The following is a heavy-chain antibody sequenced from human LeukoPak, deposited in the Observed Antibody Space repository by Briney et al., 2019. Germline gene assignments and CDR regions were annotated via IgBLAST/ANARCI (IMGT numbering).Heavy chain of an antibody. CDR2: ISYDGSNK. Sequence: GGSLRLSCAASGFTFSSYAMHWVRQAPGKGLEWVAVISYDGSNKYYADSAKGRFAISRDNSKNTLYLQMSSLRAEDTAVYYCARETSPGLTGYQTDYWGQGTLVTVSS. CDR3: ARETSPGLTGYQTDY. J-gene: IGHJ4*02. D-gene: IGHD3-9*01. V-gene: IGHV3-30*09. CDR1: GFTFSSYA.